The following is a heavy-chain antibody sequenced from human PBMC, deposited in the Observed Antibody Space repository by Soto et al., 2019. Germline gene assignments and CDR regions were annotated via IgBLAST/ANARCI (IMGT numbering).Heavy chain of an antibody. V-gene: IGHV4-39*07. CDR2: IYYSGST. D-gene: IGHD3-22*01. J-gene: IGHJ4*02. Sequence: TSETLSLTCTVSGGSISSSSYYWVRIRQPPGKGLEWIGYIYYSGSTNYNPSLKSRVTISVDTSKNQFSLKLTSVTAADTAVYFCTRGGFYYYDSSGYYDYWGQGALVTVSS. CDR1: GGSISSSSYY. CDR3: TRGGFYYYDSSGYYDY.